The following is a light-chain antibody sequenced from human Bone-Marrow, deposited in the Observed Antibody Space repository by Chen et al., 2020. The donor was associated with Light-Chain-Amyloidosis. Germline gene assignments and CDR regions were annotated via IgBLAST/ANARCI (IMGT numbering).Light chain of an antibody. Sequence: SYVLTQPSSVSVAPGQTATIACGGNNIGSTSVHWYQQTPGQAPLLVVYDDSDRPSGIPERLSGSNSGTTAPLTISRVEAGDEADYYCQVWDRSSDRPVFGGGTTLTVL. CDR1: NIGSTS. V-gene: IGLV3-21*02. CDR2: DDS. CDR3: QVWDRSSDRPV. J-gene: IGLJ3*02.